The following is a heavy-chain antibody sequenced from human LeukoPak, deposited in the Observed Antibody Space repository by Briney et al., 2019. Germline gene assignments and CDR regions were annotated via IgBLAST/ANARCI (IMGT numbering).Heavy chain of an antibody. CDR2: ISYDGSNK. Sequence: GGSLRLSCAASGFTFSSYVMHWVRQAPGKGLEWVAVISYDGSNKYYADSVKGRFTISRDNSKNTLYLQMNSLRAEDTAVYYCARESAFDYWGQGTLVTVSS. V-gene: IGHV3-30*04. J-gene: IGHJ4*02. CDR1: GFTFSSYV. CDR3: ARESAFDY.